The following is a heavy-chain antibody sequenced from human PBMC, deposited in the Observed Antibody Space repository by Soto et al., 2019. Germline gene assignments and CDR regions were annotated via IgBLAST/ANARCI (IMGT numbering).Heavy chain of an antibody. J-gene: IGHJ3*02. D-gene: IGHD1-26*01. CDR3: ARVGRQTDAFDI. V-gene: IGHV1-3*01. CDR1: GYTFTSYA. Sequence: QVQLVQSGAEVKKPGASVKVSCKASGYTFTSYAMHWVRQAPGQRLEWMGWINAGNGNTKYSQKFQGRVTITRDTSASTAYMELSSLRSEDTAVYYCARVGRQTDAFDIWGQGTMVTVSS. CDR2: INAGNGNT.